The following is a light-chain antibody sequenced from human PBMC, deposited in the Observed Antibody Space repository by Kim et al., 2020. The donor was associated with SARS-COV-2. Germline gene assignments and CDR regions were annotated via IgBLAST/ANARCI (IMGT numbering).Light chain of an antibody. Sequence: IQMTQSPSSLSASLGDRVTITCRASQSISSYLNWYQQNPGKAPKLLIYAASSVQSGVPSRFSGSGSGTDFTLTISSLQPEYFATYYYQQSYSTRPTFGQGTKVDIK. V-gene: IGKV1-39*01. CDR3: QQSYSTRPT. J-gene: IGKJ1*01. CDR1: QSISSY. CDR2: AAS.